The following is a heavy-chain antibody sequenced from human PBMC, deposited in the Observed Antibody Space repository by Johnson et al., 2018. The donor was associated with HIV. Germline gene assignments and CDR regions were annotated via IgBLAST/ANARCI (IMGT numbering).Heavy chain of an antibody. CDR2: IYSGGDT. V-gene: IGHV3-NL1*01. CDR1: GFTFSTYA. J-gene: IGHJ3*02. Sequence: QVQLVESGGGLIQPGGSLRLSCAASGFTFSTYAMHWVRQAPGKGLEWVSVIYSGGDTYYADSVKGRFIISRDDSKNTLYLQMNSLRAEDTAVYYCARAGAVGFDAFDIWGQGTMVTVSS. D-gene: IGHD6-19*01. CDR3: ARAGAVGFDAFDI.